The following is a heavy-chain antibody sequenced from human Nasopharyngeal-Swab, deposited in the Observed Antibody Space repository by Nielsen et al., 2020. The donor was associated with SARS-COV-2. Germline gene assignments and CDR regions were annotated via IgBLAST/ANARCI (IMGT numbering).Heavy chain of an antibody. Sequence: SVKVSCKASGGTFSSYAISWVRQAPGQGLEWMGGIIPIFGTANYAQKFQGRVTITADESTSTAYMELSRLRSEDTAVYYCARVNGVDTAMVLLDYWGQGTLVTVSS. CDR1: GGTFSSYA. V-gene: IGHV1-69*13. D-gene: IGHD5-18*01. CDR2: IIPIFGTA. J-gene: IGHJ4*02. CDR3: ARVNGVDTAMVLLDY.